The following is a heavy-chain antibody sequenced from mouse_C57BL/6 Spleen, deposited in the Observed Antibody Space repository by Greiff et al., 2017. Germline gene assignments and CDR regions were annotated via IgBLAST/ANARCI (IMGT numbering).Heavy chain of an antibody. V-gene: IGHV1-52*01. CDR2: IDPSDSET. D-gene: IGHD1-1*01. CDR3: ARGGTVVATDYAMDY. J-gene: IGHJ4*01. CDR1: GYTFTSYW. Sequence: VQLQQPGAELVRPGSSVKLSCKASGYTFTSYWMHWVKQRPIQGLEWIGNIDPSDSETHYNQKFKDKATLTVDKSSSTAYMQLSSLTSEDSAVYYCARGGTVVATDYAMDYWGQGTSVTVSS.